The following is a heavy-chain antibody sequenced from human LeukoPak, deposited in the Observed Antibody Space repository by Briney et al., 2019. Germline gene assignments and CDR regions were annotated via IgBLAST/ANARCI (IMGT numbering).Heavy chain of an antibody. V-gene: IGHV3-7*03. J-gene: IGHJ5*02. CDR3: ARELDYYGSGSNPFDP. Sequence: GGSLRLSCAASGFTFSSYWMSWVRQAPGKGLEWVANIKQDGSEKYYVDSVKGRFTISRDNAKNSLYLQMNSLRAEDTAVYYCARELDYYGSGSNPFDPWDQGTLVTVSS. D-gene: IGHD3-10*01. CDR1: GFTFSSYW. CDR2: IKQDGSEK.